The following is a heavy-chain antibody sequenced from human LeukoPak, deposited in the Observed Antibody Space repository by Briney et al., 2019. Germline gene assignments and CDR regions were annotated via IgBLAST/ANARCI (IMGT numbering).Heavy chain of an antibody. CDR1: GGSFSGYY. D-gene: IGHD3-22*01. CDR3: ARTDSSSGYYHSGRAFDV. V-gene: IGHV4-34*01. CDR2: MYHSGST. J-gene: IGHJ3*01. Sequence: SETLSLTCAVYGGSFSGYYWSWIRQPPGEGLEWIGSMYHSGSTYYNPSLKSRVTISVDTSKNQFSLKLSSVTAADTAVYYCARTDSSSGYYHSGRAFDVWGQGTMVTVSS.